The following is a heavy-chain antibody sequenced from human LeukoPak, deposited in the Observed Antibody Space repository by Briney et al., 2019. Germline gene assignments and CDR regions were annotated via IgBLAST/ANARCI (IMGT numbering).Heavy chain of an antibody. CDR1: GFTFNTYG. D-gene: IGHD3-22*01. CDR2: IRYDGADK. CDR3: AKVLSKGGGYYLTDF. Sequence: QTGGSLRLSCAASGFTFNTYGMHWVRQAPDKGLEWVAFIRYDGADKYYADSVKGRFTISRDNSKNTLYLQMNSLRVEDSAVYYCAKVLSKGGGYYLTDFWGQGTLVTVSS. V-gene: IGHV3-30*02. J-gene: IGHJ4*02.